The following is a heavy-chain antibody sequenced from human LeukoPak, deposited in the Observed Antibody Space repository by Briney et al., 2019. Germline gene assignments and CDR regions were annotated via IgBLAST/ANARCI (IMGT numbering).Heavy chain of an antibody. J-gene: IGHJ4*02. D-gene: IGHD3-22*01. CDR1: GYTFTSYG. CDR3: ARDMGIYDSSSPYYFDY. V-gene: IGHV1-18*01. CDR2: ISAYNGNT. Sequence: ASVKVSCKASGYTFTSYGISWVRQAPGQGLEWMGWISAYNGNTNYAQELQGRVTMTTDTSTSTAYRELRSLRSDDTAVYYCARDMGIYDSSSPYYFDYWGQGTLVTAPS.